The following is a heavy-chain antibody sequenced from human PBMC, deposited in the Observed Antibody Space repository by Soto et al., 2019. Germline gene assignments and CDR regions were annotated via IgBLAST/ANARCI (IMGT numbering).Heavy chain of an antibody. V-gene: IGHV2-5*01. CDR2: IYWNDNK. CDR3: ALHPTYYRNWCGP. D-gene: IGHD2-2*02. J-gene: IGHJ5*02. CDR1: GFSLTTAGVG. Sequence: QITLRESGLTLVKPTQTLTLTCPFSGFSLTTAGVGVGWIRQPPRRAPEGLGLIYWNDNKRYSPSLERTVNITKDTYRNQVVLTMTAVDPGDTATSCGALHPTYYRNWCGPWGQGTLVTVSS.